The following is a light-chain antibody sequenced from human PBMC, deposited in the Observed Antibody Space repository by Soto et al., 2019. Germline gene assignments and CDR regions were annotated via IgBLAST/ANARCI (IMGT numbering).Light chain of an antibody. V-gene: IGKV3D-20*02. CDR1: QTAISDY. CDR3: QQGFT. Sequence: SFLTQSTATLSLSPGERATVSCRASQTAISDYLAWYQQKPGQAPRLLIYGTSSRASGVPDRFSGSTSGTDFILTINRLEPEDFAVYYCQQGFTFGPGTRVD. J-gene: IGKJ3*01. CDR2: GTS.